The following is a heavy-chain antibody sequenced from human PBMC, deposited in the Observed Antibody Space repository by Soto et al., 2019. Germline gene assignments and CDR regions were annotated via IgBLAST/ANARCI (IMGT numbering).Heavy chain of an antibody. V-gene: IGHV3-74*01. J-gene: IGHJ4*02. CDR3: ARGTSDLPGFDY. Sequence: HPGGSLRLSCAASGFTFSNYWMHWIRQAPGKGLVWVPDIHPEGSTKDYADSVKGRFTISRDNAKNTLYLQMNSLRAEDRAVYYCARGTSDLPGFDYGGLGTLVTVSS. D-gene: IGHD2-2*01. CDR1: GFTFSNYW. CDR2: IHPEGSTK.